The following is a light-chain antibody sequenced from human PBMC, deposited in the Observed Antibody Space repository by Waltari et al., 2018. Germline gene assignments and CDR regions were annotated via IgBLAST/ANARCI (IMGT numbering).Light chain of an antibody. CDR2: VNSDGSH. Sequence: QLVLTQSPSASASLGASVKITCTLSSGHSSNVIAWHQQKPEKGPRYLMKVNSDGSHSKGDKIPDRFSGSSSRAEHSLTFSSLQSEDEADYYCQTGGHGTWVFVGGTKLTVL. J-gene: IGLJ3*02. CDR1: SGHSSNV. CDR3: QTGGHGTWV. V-gene: IGLV4-69*01.